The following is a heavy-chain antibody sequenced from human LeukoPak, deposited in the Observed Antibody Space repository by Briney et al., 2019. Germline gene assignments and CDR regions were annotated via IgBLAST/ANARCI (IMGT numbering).Heavy chain of an antibody. Sequence: GGSLRLSCAASGFTFSTYSMTWVRQGPGKGLEWVSSIYPNGGSTFYADSVKGRFTISRDNSKNTLYLQTSSLRTEDTAIYYCTKDVVPDSGWDLDYWGQGTLVTVSS. D-gene: IGHD6-19*01. J-gene: IGHJ4*02. CDR2: IYPNGGST. V-gene: IGHV3-23*01. CDR1: GFTFSTYS. CDR3: TKDVVPDSGWDLDY.